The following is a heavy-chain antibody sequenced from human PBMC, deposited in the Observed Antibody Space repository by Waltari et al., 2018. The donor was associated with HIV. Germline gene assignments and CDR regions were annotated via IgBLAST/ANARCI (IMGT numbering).Heavy chain of an antibody. Sequence: QVQLQESGPGLVKPSQTLSLTCTVSGGSISSGSYYWIWIRQPAGKGLEWIGRIYTSGSTNYNPSLKSRVTISVDTSKNQFSLKLSSVTAADTAVYYCAGQYYDFWSAPEDYWGQGTLVTVSS. J-gene: IGHJ4*02. V-gene: IGHV4-61*02. CDR3: AGQYYDFWSAPEDY. CDR2: IYTSGST. CDR1: GGSISSGSYY. D-gene: IGHD3-3*01.